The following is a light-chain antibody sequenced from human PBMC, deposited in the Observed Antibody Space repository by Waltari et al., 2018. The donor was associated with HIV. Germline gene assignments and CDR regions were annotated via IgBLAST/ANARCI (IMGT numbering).Light chain of an antibody. CDR2: NNC. J-gene: IGLJ1*01. V-gene: IGLV1-47*01. CDR3: VGWDSSLSAYV. Sequence: QSFLTQPPASSGTPGQPVTISCSGSSSNIANANAYWYQHLPGITPKLPISNNCLRPSGVPDRFAASKSGTSASLTISGLRSADEADYYCVGWDSSLSAYVFGAGTKVAVL. CDR1: SSNIANAN.